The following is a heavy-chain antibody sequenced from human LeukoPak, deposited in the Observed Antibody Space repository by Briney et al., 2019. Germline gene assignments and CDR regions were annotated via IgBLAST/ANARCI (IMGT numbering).Heavy chain of an antibody. CDR2: ITGSGDTI. V-gene: IGHV3-48*03. J-gene: IGHJ4*02. CDR1: GFTFSSYE. D-gene: IGHD2/OR15-2a*01. Sequence: GGSLRLSCSASGFTFSSYEMNWVRQAPGKGLEWISYITGSGDTIYYADSVKGRFTISRDNAKNSLFLQMNSLTADDTAVYYCARERTTIVSGTTIGAYWGQGILVTVSS. CDR3: ARERTTIVSGTTIGAY.